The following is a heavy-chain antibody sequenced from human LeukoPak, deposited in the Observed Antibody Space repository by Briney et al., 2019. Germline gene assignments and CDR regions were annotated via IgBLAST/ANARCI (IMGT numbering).Heavy chain of an antibody. D-gene: IGHD3-3*01. Sequence: GGSLRLSCAASGFTFSSYAMSWVRQAPGKGLEWVSAISGSGGSTYYADSVKGRFTISRDNSKNTLYLQMNSLRAEDAAVYYCAKDSEASSFWSGYQGDDYWGQGTLVTVSS. CDR3: AKDSEASSFWSGYQGDDY. CDR1: GFTFSSYA. V-gene: IGHV3-23*01. J-gene: IGHJ4*02. CDR2: ISGSGGST.